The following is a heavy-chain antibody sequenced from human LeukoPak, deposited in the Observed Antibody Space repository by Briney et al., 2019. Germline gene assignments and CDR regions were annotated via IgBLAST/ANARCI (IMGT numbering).Heavy chain of an antibody. CDR1: GCTFTGYY. CDR2: INPNSGGT. D-gene: IGHD3-10*01. CDR3: ARVLYYGSGSYLDY. J-gene: IGHJ4*02. Sequence: ASVKVSCKASGCTFTGYYMHWVRQAPGQGLEWMGWINPNSGGTNYAQKFQGRVTMTRDTSISTAYMELSRLRSDDTAVYYCARVLYYGSGSYLDYWGQGTLVTVSS. V-gene: IGHV1-2*02.